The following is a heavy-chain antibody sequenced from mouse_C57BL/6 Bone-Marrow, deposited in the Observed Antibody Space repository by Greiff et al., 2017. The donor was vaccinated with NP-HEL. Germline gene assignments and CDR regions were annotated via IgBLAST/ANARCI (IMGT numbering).Heavy chain of an antibody. D-gene: IGHD3-2*02. V-gene: IGHV1-54*01. Sequence: QVQLQQSGAELARPGTSVKVSCKASGYAFTNYLIEWVKQRPGQGLEWIGVINPGSGGTNYNEKFKGKATLTADKSSSTAYMQLSSLTSEDSAVYFCARSKDSSGYFDYWGQGTTLTVSS. CDR2: INPGSGGT. CDR1: GYAFTNYL. CDR3: ARSKDSSGYFDY. J-gene: IGHJ2*01.